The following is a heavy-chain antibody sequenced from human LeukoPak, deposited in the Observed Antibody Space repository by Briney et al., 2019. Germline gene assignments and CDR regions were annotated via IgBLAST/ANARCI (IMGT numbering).Heavy chain of an antibody. CDR1: GFTFSSYG. J-gene: IGHJ4*02. CDR2: ISYDGSNK. CDR3: AKGGRYDSAFDY. V-gene: IGHV3-30*18. Sequence: GGSLRLSCAASGFTFSSYGMHWVRQAPGKGLEWVAIISYDGSNKYYADSVKGRFTISRDNSKNTLYLQMNSLRAEDTAVYYCAKGGRYDSAFDYWGQGTLVTVSS. D-gene: IGHD5-12*01.